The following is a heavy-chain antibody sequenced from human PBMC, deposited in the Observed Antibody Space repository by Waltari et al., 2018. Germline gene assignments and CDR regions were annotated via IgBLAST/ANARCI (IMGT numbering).Heavy chain of an antibody. D-gene: IGHD3-3*01. Sequence: EVQLLESGGGLVQPGGSLRLSCAASGFTFSSYAMSWVRQAPGKGLEWVSAISCSGGSTYYADSVKGRFTISRDNAKNSLYLQMNSLRAEDTAVYYCARDKLRPWGPDAFDIWGQGTMVTVSS. CDR1: GFTFSSYA. CDR3: ARDKLRPWGPDAFDI. CDR2: ISCSGGST. V-gene: IGHV3-23*01. J-gene: IGHJ3*02.